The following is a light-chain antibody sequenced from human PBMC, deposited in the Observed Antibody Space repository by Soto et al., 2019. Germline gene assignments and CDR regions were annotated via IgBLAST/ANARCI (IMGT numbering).Light chain of an antibody. CDR3: QQANGDPWT. CDR2: GAS. J-gene: IGKJ1*01. CDR1: HDVRSW. Sequence: DIQMTQSPSSVSASVGDRVTISCRANHDVRSWLAWYQQKPGKAPNLLIYGASTLQSGVPSRFSGSGSGTDFTLTISSLQPEDFATYYCQQANGDPWTFGQGTKAEIK. V-gene: IGKV1-12*01.